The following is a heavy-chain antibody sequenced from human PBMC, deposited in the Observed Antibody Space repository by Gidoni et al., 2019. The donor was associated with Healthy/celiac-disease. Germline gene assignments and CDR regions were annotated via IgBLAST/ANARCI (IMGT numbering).Heavy chain of an antibody. Sequence: QVQLVESGGGVVQPGRSLRLSCAASGFTFSSYAMHWVRQAPGKGLEWVAVISYDGSNKYYADSVKGRFTISRDNSKNTLYLQMNSLRAEDTAVYYCARKGGFDIWGQGTMVTVSS. CDR3: ARKGGFDI. CDR2: ISYDGSNK. CDR1: GFTFSSYA. J-gene: IGHJ3*02. V-gene: IGHV3-30-3*01.